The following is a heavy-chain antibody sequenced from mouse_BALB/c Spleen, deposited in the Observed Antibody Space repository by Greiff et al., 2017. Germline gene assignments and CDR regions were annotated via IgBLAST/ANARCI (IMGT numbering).Heavy chain of an antibody. CDR1: GFTFSSYT. V-gene: IGHV5-6-4*01. D-gene: IGHD1-1*02. Sequence: EVQVVESGGGLVKPGGSLKLSCAASGFTFSSYTMSWVRQTPEKRLEWVATISSGGSYTYYPDSVKGRFTISRDNAKNTLYLQMSSLKSEDTAMYYCTRDQGGWDYWGQGTTLTVSS. CDR2: ISSGGSYT. CDR3: TRDQGGWDY. J-gene: IGHJ2*01.